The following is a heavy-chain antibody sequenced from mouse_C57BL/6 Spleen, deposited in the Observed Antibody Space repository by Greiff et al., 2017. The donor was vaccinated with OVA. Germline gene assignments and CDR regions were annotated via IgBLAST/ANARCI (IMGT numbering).Heavy chain of an antibody. CDR1: GYAFSSSW. V-gene: IGHV1-82*01. J-gene: IGHJ4*01. CDR3: ARGVTVVALRAMDY. Sequence: QVHVKQSGPELVKPGASVKISCKASGYAFSSSWMNWVKQRPGKGLEWIGRIYPGDGDTNYNGKFKGKATLTADKSSSTAYMQLSSLTSEDSAVYFCARGVTVVALRAMDYWGQGTSVTVSS. D-gene: IGHD1-1*01. CDR2: IYPGDGDT.